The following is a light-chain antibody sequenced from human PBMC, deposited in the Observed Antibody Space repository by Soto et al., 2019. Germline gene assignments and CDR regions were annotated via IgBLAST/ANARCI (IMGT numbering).Light chain of an antibody. CDR3: QQYNSYPWT. CDR1: KSISSR. Sequence: DIQMTQSPSTLSASVGDRATITCRASKSISSRLAWYQQKPGKAPKLLIYKASSLESGVPSRFSGSGSGTEFTLTISSLQPDDFATYCCQQYNSYPWTFGQGTKVEIK. V-gene: IGKV1-5*03. CDR2: KAS. J-gene: IGKJ1*01.